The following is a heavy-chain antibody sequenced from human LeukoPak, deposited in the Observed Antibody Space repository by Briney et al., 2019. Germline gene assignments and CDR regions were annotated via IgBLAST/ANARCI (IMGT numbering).Heavy chain of an antibody. CDR3: ARGPRRGYSYVQDFDY. V-gene: IGHV1-8*01. Sequence: ASVKVSRKASGYTFTSYDINWVRQATGQGLEWMGWMNPNSGNTGYAQKFQGRVTMTRNTSISTAYMELSSLRSEDTAVYYCARGPRRGYSYVQDFDYWGQGTLVTVSS. CDR1: GYTFTSYD. D-gene: IGHD5-18*01. CDR2: MNPNSGNT. J-gene: IGHJ4*02.